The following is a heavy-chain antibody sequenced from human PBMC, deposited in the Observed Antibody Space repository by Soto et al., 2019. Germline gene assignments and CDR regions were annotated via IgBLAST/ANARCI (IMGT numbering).Heavy chain of an antibody. CDR1: GGSISSYY. CDR2: IYYSGST. V-gene: IGHV4-59*12. D-gene: IGHD3-9*01. CDR3: ARVPPDLTGTYYFDY. J-gene: IGHJ4*02. Sequence: SETLCLTCTVSGGSISSYYWSWIRQPPGKGLEWIGYIYYSGSTNYNPSLKSRVTISVDTSKNHFSLKLSSVTAADTAVYYCARVPPDLTGTYYFDYWGQGTLVTVSS.